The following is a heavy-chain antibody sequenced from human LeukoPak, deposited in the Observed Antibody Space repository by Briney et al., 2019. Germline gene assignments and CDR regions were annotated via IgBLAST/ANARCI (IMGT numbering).Heavy chain of an antibody. CDR1: GGSFSGYY. CDR3: ARLIDYYYNYMDV. D-gene: IGHD3-16*02. J-gene: IGHJ6*03. Sequence: SETLSLTCAVYGGSFSGYYWSWIRQPPGKGLEWIGSIYYSGSTYYNPSLKSRVTISVDTSKNHFSLRLSSVTAADTAVYYCARLIDYYYNYMDVWGKGTTVTISS. CDR2: IYYSGST. V-gene: IGHV4-34*01.